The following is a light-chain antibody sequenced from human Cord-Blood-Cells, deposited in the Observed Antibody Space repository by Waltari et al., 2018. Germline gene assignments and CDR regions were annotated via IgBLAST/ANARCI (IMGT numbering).Light chain of an antibody. Sequence: QSALTPPASVSGSPGQSITISCTGTSSDVGGYNYVSWYQQHPGKAPKLMIYDVSTRPSGVSNRFSGSKSGNTASLTISGLQAEDEADYYCSSYTSSSTWVFGGGTKLTVL. CDR3: SSYTSSSTWV. J-gene: IGLJ3*02. CDR2: DVS. CDR1: SSDVGGYNY. V-gene: IGLV2-14*03.